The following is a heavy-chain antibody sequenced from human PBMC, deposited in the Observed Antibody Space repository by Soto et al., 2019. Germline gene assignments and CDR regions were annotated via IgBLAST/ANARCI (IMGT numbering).Heavy chain of an antibody. V-gene: IGHV4-59*08. CDR1: GGSISSYY. CDR2: IYYSGST. CDR3: ARRYGYSFDY. D-gene: IGHD1-1*01. Sequence: QVQLQESGPGLVKPSETLSLTCTVSGGSISSYYWSWIRQPPGKGLEWIGYIYYSGSTNYNPPLXRXVXIXLDTSKNQFSLKLSSVTAADTAVYYCARRYGYSFDYWGQGTLVTVSS. J-gene: IGHJ4*02.